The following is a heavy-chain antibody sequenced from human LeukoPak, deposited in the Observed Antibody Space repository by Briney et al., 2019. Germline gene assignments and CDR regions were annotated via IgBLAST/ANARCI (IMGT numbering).Heavy chain of an antibody. CDR2: LSGSSGIT. V-gene: IGHV3-23*01. CDR1: GFSFSDYS. CDR3: ARGQVKATRHLDH. Sequence: GGSLRLSCAASGFSFSDYSMNWVRQVPGKGLQWVSILSGSSGITFDADSVKGRFTISRDNSKNTVYLQMNSLRADDTAIYYCARGQVKATRHLDHWGQGTLVTVSS. J-gene: IGHJ4*02.